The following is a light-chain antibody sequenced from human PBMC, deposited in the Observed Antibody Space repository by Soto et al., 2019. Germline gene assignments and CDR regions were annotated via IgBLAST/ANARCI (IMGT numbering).Light chain of an antibody. CDR2: EVS. CDR1: QSVLYRSNNKNY. J-gene: IGKJ5*01. V-gene: IGKV4-1*01. CDR3: MQSTQLPPT. Sequence: VMTQSPDSLAVSLGERATINCKSSQSVLYRSNNKNYLGWYLQKPGQSPQLLIYEVSTRVSGVPDRFSGSGSGTDFTLEISRVETDDVGIYYCMQSTQLPPTFGQGTRLEIK.